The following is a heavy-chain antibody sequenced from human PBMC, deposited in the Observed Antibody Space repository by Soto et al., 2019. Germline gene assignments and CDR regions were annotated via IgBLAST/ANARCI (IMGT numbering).Heavy chain of an antibody. CDR1: GYTFTSYD. V-gene: IGHV1-8*01. Sequence: VASVKVSCKAFGYTFTSYDIYWVRQATGQGLEWMWLMNPNTGNSAYAQKFQGRVTVTSDTSINTVHMELSSLRSEDTAVYYCARGHPQLSPKKYYFDYWGQGTLVTVSS. CDR3: ARGHPQLSPKKYYFDY. CDR2: MNPNTGNS. D-gene: IGHD5-18*01. J-gene: IGHJ4*02.